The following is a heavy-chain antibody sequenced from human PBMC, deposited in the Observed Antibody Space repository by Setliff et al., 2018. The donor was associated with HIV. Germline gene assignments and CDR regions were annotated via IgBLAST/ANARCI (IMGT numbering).Heavy chain of an antibody. CDR1: GYTFTSYG. V-gene: IGHV1-18*01. J-gene: IGHJ4*02. Sequence: ASVKVSCKASGYTFTSYGVSWVRQAPGQGLEWMGLISGYNGWTKYPQKFQGRVTMTTDTSTSTVYMELTSLTSDDTAVYYCARWVDDNSEGPLDTATYYCAHSPITDLQTRYFDFWSQGTLVTVSS. D-gene: IGHD5-18*01. CDR2: ISGYNGWT. CDR3: ARWVDDNSEGPLDTATYYCAHSPITDLQTRYFDF.